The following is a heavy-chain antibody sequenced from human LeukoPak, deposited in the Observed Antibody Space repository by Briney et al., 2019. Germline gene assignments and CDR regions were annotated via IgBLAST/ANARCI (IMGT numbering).Heavy chain of an antibody. CDR2: IRYDGNNK. Sequence: PGGSLRLSCAASGFTFISYGMDWVRQAPGKGLEWVAFIRYDGNNKDYADSVKGRFTISRDNSKNMLYLQMNSLRVEDTAVYYCAKGYGDLVAFDIWGQGTMVTVSS. D-gene: IGHD4-17*01. CDR3: AKGYGDLVAFDI. J-gene: IGHJ3*02. V-gene: IGHV3-30*02. CDR1: GFTFISYG.